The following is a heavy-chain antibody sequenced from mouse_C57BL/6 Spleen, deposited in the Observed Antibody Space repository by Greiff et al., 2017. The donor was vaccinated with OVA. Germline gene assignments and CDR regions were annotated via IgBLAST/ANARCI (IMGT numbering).Heavy chain of an antibody. V-gene: IGHV7-3*01. D-gene: IGHD1-1*01. CDR1: GFTFTDYY. CDR2: IRNKANGYTT. CDR3: ARRHYYGSSSYWYFDV. Sequence: DVKLVESGGGLVQPGGSLSLSCAASGFTFTDYYMSWVRQPPGKALEWLGFIRNKANGYTTEYSASVKGRFTISSDNYQSILYLQMNALSAEDRATYYCARRHYYGSSSYWYFDVWGTGTTVTVSS. J-gene: IGHJ1*03.